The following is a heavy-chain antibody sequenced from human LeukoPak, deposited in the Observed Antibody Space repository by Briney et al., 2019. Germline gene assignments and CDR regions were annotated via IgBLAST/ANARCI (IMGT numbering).Heavy chain of an antibody. J-gene: IGHJ4*02. V-gene: IGHV5-51*01. CDR2: IYPGDSEA. CDR1: GYSFTNFW. D-gene: IGHD2-8*01. CDR3: ARVLGYCTNGVCFYPDY. Sequence: GESLKISCKGSGYSFTNFWIGWVRQMPGKGLEWMGIIYPGDSEARYNPSFQDQVTLSVDKAIRTAYMQWNSLKTSDTAMYYCARVLGYCTNGVCFYPDYWGQGTLVTVSS.